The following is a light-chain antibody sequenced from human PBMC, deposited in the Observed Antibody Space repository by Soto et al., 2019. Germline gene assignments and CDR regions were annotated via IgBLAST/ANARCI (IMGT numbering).Light chain of an antibody. Sequence: EIVMTQSPATLSVSPGERATLSCRASQSVSSNLAWYQQKPGQAPRLLIYGASTRANGIPARFSGSGSGTEFTLTISSLQSEDVAVYYCQQYNKWPPYTFGQGTKLVIK. CDR1: QSVSSN. J-gene: IGKJ2*01. CDR2: GAS. CDR3: QQYNKWPPYT. V-gene: IGKV3-15*01.